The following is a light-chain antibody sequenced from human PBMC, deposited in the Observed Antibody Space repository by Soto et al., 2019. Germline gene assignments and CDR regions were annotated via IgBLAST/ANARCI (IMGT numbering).Light chain of an antibody. CDR3: QQYFTPPWT. Sequence: DIVMTQSPDSLAVSLGERATFNCKSSQSILDRSKNKYYLAWYQQKSGQPPKLLIYWASLRESGVPDRFTGSGSGTDFTLTISSLQAEDVALYYCQQYFTPPWTLGQGTKVDIK. CDR1: QSILDRSKNKYY. CDR2: WAS. V-gene: IGKV4-1*01. J-gene: IGKJ1*01.